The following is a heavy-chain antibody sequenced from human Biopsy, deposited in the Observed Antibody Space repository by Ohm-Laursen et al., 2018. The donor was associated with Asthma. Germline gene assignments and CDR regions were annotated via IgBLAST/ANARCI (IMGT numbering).Heavy chain of an antibody. CDR3: ARAVDYSHYYGIDV. J-gene: IGHJ6*02. D-gene: IGHD3-10*01. V-gene: IGHV1-18*01. Sequence: SVKVSCKTSGYTFNSADITWVRQAPGQGLEWMGWISVYNGNTKVAQKLQDRVTMITDTSTSTAYMELRSLRSDDTAVYFCARAVDYSHYYGIDVWAKGPRSPSP. CDR2: ISVYNGNT. CDR1: GYTFNSAD.